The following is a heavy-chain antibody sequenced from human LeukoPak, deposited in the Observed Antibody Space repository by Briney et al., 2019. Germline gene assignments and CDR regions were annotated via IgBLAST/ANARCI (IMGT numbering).Heavy chain of an antibody. CDR2: ISGSAGST. V-gene: IGHV3-23*01. Sequence: GGSLRLSCAASGFTFSSYSMNWVRQAPGKGLEWVSAISGSAGSTYYADSVKGRFTISRDTSKNTLYLQMNSLRAEDTAVYYCAKDVERSSGWYGGGYWGQGTLVTVSS. CDR1: GFTFSSYS. D-gene: IGHD6-19*01. J-gene: IGHJ4*02. CDR3: AKDVERSSGWYGGGY.